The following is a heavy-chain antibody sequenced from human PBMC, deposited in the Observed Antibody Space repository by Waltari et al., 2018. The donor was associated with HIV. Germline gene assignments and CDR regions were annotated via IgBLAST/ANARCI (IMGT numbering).Heavy chain of an antibody. CDR3: AKGLPITF. CDR1: GFRFDDYT. J-gene: IGHJ6*02. V-gene: IGHV3-43*01. Sequence: EVQLEESGGALLQPGGSLRLSCAASGFRFDDYTMHWVRQAPGKVLGWVSLISWDGRNIQYADSVKGRFTVSRDNSKNSLSLQMNSLRTEDTALYYCAKGLPITFWGQGTTVTVSS. D-gene: IGHD5-18*01. CDR2: ISWDGRNI.